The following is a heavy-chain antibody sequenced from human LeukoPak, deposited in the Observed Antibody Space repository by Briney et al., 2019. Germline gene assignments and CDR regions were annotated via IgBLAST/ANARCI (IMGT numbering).Heavy chain of an antibody. D-gene: IGHD3-16*01. CDR3: ARIRVGYFDY. CDR1: GGSISSSSYY. V-gene: IGHV4-39*01. J-gene: IGHJ4*02. CDR2: IYYSGST. Sequence: SETLSLTCTVSGGSISSSSYYWGWIRQPPGKGLEWIGSIYYSGSTYYNPSLKSRVTISVDTSKNQFSLKLSSVTAADTAVYYCARIRVGYFDYWGRGTLVTVSS.